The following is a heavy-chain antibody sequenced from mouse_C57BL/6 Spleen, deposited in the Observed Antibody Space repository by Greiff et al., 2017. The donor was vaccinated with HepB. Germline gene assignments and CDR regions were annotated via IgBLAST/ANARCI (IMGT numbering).Heavy chain of an antibody. CDR3: ARRGYGNYDAMDY. CDR1: GYTFTRYW. Sequence: VQLQQPGAELVQPGASVKLSCKASGYTFTRYWMPWVKPRPGQGLEWIGELDPSDIYTNYNQQFKGKATLTVDTSSSTAYMQLSSLTSEDSAVYYCARRGYGNYDAMDYWGQGTSVTVSS. J-gene: IGHJ4*01. CDR2: LDPSDIYT. D-gene: IGHD2-1*01. V-gene: IGHV1-50*01.